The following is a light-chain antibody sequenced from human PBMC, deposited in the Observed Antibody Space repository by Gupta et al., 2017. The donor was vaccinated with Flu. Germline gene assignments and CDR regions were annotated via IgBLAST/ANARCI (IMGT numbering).Light chain of an antibody. CDR3: SSYTSTTTLGV. J-gene: IGLJ3*02. V-gene: IGLV2-14*01. CDR2: EVN. CDR1: SRDVGGYNY. Sequence: TQPASVSGSPGKSITISYTGTSRDVGGYNYVSWYHHHPGKAPKLLIYEVNYRPSGVSDRFSGSKSGNTAALTISWLQAEDEADYYCSSYTSTTTLGVFGGGTKLTVL.